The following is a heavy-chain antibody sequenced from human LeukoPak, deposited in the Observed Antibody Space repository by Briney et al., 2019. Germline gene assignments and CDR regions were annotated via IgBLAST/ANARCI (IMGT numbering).Heavy chain of an antibody. CDR2: ISGSGGST. CDR1: GFTFSSYA. J-gene: IGHJ6*03. D-gene: IGHD5-24*01. V-gene: IGHV3-23*01. CDR3: AKVGLQLNPELPYYYYYMDV. Sequence: GGSLRLSCAASGFTFSSYAMSWVRQAPGKGPEWVSAISGSGGSTYYADSVKGRFTISRDNSKNTLYLQMNSLRAEDTAVYYCAKVGLQLNPELPYYYYYMDVWGKGTTVTVSS.